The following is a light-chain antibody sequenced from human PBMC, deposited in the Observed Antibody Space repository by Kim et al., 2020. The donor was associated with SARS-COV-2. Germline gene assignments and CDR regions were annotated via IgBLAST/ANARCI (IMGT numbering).Light chain of an antibody. CDR1: SLIRFY. Sequence: ALGQTVRITCQGDSLIRFYASWYQQKPGQAPVLVIYGKTNRPSGIPDRFSGSSSGNTASLTITGAQAEDEADYYCNSRDSTDNHWVFGGGTKLTVL. CDR2: GKT. V-gene: IGLV3-19*01. CDR3: NSRDSTDNHWV. J-gene: IGLJ3*02.